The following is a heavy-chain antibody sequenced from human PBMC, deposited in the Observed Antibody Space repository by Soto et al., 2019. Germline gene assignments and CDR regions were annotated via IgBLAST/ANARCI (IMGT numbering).Heavy chain of an antibody. CDR2: INAGNGDT. V-gene: IGHV1-3*01. CDR3: AREPLCGGRCYLNYFDP. CDR1: GYTFTSYP. D-gene: IGHD2-15*01. J-gene: IGHJ5*02. Sequence: GASVKVSCKASGYTFTSYPMHWVRQAPGQGLEWMGWINAGNGDTKYSQKFHGRVTITRDTSASTAYMELSSLTSEDTAVYYCAREPLCGGRCYLNYFDPWGQGTLVTVSS.